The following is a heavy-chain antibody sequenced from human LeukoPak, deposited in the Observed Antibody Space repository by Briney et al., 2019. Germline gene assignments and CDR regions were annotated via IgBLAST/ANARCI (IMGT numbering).Heavy chain of an antibody. V-gene: IGHV3-23*01. CDR2: ISGSGADT. CDR1: GFTSSNYA. CDR3: AKELRRSPTYYFDY. J-gene: IGHJ4*02. D-gene: IGHD2-15*01. Sequence: GGSLRLSCAASGFTSSNYAMNWVCQAPGKGLEWVSAISGSGADTYYADSVKGRFTISRDNSKNTLYLQMNSLRAEDTAIYFCAKELRRSPTYYFDYWGQGTLVTVSS.